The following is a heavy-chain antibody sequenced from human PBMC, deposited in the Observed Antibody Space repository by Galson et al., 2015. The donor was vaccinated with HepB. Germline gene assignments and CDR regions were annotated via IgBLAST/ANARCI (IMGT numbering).Heavy chain of an antibody. CDR2: IISNSNNI. Sequence: SLRLSCAASGFTFSPYTKNWVRQAPGKGLECISYIISNSNNIYYADSVKGRFTISRDNAKSSLYLQMNSLRAEDTAVYYCARERGGRYMDVWGKGTTVTVS. J-gene: IGHJ6*03. V-gene: IGHV3-48*01. D-gene: IGHD3-10*01. CDR3: ARERGGRYMDV. CDR1: GFTFSPYT.